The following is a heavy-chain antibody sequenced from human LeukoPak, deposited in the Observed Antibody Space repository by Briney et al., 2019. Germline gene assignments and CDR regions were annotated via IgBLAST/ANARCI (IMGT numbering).Heavy chain of an antibody. CDR3: ARETTGAGTARPFDY. Sequence: SETLSLTCTVSGGSISNFYWSWIRQPAGQALEWIGRIYTSGSTNYNPSLKSRVTMSVDTSKNQSSLKLSSVTAADTAVYYCARETTGAGTARPFDYWGQGTLVTVSS. V-gene: IGHV4-4*07. J-gene: IGHJ4*02. D-gene: IGHD6-13*01. CDR2: IYTSGST. CDR1: GGSISNFY.